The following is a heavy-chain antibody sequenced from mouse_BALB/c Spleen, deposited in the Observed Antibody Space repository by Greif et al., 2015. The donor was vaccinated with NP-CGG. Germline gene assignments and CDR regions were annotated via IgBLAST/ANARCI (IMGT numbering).Heavy chain of an antibody. V-gene: IGHV5-6-4*01. CDR1: GFTFSSYT. CDR2: ISSGGSYT. D-gene: IGHD2-14*01. CDR3: TRGGNYAMDY. Sequence: EVQLVESGGGLVKPGGSLKLSCAASGFTFSSYTMSWVRQTPEKRLEWVATISSGGSYTYYPDSVKGRFTISRDNAKNTLYLQMSSLKSEDTAMYYCTRGGNYAMDYWSQGTSVTVSS. J-gene: IGHJ4*01.